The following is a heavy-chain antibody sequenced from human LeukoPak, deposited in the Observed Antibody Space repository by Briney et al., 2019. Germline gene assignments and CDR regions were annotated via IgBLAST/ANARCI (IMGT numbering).Heavy chain of an antibody. D-gene: IGHD3-22*01. V-gene: IGHV3-53*01. Sequence: GGSLRLSRAASGFTVDSNYLSWVRQAPGKGLEWVSTIYTGGNTYYAASVKGRFTISRDFSKNTVFLHMNSLRAEDTAMYYCARGDDSGYYDYFDYWGQGALVTVSS. J-gene: IGHJ4*02. CDR3: ARGDDSGYYDYFDY. CDR1: GFTVDSNY. CDR2: IYTGGNT.